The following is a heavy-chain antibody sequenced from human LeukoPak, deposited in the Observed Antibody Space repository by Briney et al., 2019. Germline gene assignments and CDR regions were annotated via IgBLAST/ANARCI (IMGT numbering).Heavy chain of an antibody. J-gene: IGHJ4*02. CDR1: GGTFSSYA. Sequence: SVKVSCKASGGTFSSYAISWVRQAPGQGLEWMGGIIPIFGTANYAQKFQGRVTITTDESTSSAYMELSSLRSGDTAVYYCATDRAVGYWGQGTLVTVSS. CDR2: IIPIFGTA. V-gene: IGHV1-69*05. CDR3: ATDRAVGY.